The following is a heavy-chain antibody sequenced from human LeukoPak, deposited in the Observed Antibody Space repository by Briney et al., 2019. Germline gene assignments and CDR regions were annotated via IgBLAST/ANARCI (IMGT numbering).Heavy chain of an antibody. Sequence: SETLSLTCTVSDASFNTHYWTWIRQPPGKGLEWIGYISYGGSTNYNPSLKSRVTISVDTSKNQFFLRLTSLTAADTAVYYCARDPTTVTKGFDIWGQGTMVTVSS. CDR1: DASFNTHY. CDR2: ISYGGST. V-gene: IGHV4-59*11. CDR3: ARDPTTVTKGFDI. D-gene: IGHD4-17*01. J-gene: IGHJ3*02.